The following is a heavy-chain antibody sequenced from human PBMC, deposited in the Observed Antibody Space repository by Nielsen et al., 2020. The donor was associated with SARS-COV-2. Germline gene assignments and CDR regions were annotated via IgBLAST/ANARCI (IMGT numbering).Heavy chain of an antibody. CDR3: AKDKDYVWGSYLIHYGTDV. V-gene: IGHV3-30-3*02. D-gene: IGHD3-16*02. Sequence: VRQAPGKGLEWVAVISYDGSNKYYADSVKGRFTISRDNSENTLYLQMNSLRAEDTAVYYCAKDKDYVWGSYLIHYGTDVWGQGTTVTVSS. CDR2: ISYDGSNK. J-gene: IGHJ6*02.